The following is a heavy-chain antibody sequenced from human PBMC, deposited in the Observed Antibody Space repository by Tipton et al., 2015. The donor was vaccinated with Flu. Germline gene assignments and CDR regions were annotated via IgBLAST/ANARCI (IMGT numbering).Heavy chain of an antibody. CDR1: GGSISGHY. Sequence: TLSLTCSVSGGSISGHYWNWIRQPPGKGLEWIGYIYFSGSTEHNPSLRSRVTISLDTSKKHFSLNLSSVIAADTAMYYCARGSYGELLYFDYWGQGTLGIVSS. CDR3: ARGSYGELLYFDY. V-gene: IGHV4-59*11. CDR2: IYFSGST. D-gene: IGHD1-26*01. J-gene: IGHJ4*02.